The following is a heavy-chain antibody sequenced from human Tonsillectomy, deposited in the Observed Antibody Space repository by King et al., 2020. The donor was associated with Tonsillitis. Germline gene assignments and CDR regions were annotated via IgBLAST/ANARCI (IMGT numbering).Heavy chain of an antibody. CDR1: GYTFTGYY. CDR3: ARVKKAITMIVVADAFDI. D-gene: IGHD3-22*01. Sequence: VQLVESGAEVKKPGASVKVSCKASGYTFTGYYMHWVRQAPGQGLEWMGWINPNSGGTNYAQKFQGRVTMTRDTPISTAYMELSRLRSDDTAVYYCARVKKAITMIVVADAFDIWGQGTMVTVSS. J-gene: IGHJ3*02. V-gene: IGHV1-2*02. CDR2: INPNSGGT.